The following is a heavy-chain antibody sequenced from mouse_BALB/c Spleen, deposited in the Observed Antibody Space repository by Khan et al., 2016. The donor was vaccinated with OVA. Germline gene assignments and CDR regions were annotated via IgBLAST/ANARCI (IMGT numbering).Heavy chain of an antibody. J-gene: IGHJ4*01. V-gene: IGHV9-2-1*01. CDR3: ARGGYYGRGAMDY. D-gene: IGHD1-1*01. CDR1: GYTFTDYS. Sequence: QIQLVQSGPELKKPGETVKISCKASGYTFTDYSMHWVKQAPGKGLKWMGWINTETGEPTYADDFKGRFAFSLETSASTAYLQINNLKNEETATYFSARGGYYGRGAMDYWVQGTSVTVSS. CDR2: INTETGEP.